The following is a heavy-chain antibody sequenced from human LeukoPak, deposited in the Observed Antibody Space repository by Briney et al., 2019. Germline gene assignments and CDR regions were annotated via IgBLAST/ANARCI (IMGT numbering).Heavy chain of an antibody. J-gene: IGHJ4*02. V-gene: IGHV4-59*01. Sequence: SETLSLTCTVSGGFLSSSYWSWIRQPPGKGLEWIGYIYYSGSTNYNPSLKSRVIMSVDTSKNQFSLMVTSVTAADTAVYYCARDDIVAANFDYWGQGTLVTVSS. CDR2: IYYSGST. D-gene: IGHD2-15*01. CDR1: GGFLSSSY. CDR3: ARDDIVAANFDY.